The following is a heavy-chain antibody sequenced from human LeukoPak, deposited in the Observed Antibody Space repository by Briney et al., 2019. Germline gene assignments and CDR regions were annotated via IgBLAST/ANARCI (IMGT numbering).Heavy chain of an antibody. CDR1: GGSISSYY. Sequence: ASETLSLTCTVSGGSISSYYWSWIRQPAGKGLEWIGRINNSGSTNYNPSLKSRVTISVDTSKNQFSLKLSSVTAADTAVYYCARGKIAARRGVYYYYYMDVWGKGTTVTVSS. J-gene: IGHJ6*03. CDR2: INNSGST. V-gene: IGHV4-4*07. D-gene: IGHD6-6*01. CDR3: ARGKIAARRGVYYYYYMDV.